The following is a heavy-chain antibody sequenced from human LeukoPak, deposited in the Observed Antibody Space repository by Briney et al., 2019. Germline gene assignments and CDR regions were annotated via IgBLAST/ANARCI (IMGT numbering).Heavy chain of an antibody. CDR3: ARASGSYYYDSSGYYAFDI. J-gene: IGHJ3*02. CDR2: IIPIFGTA. D-gene: IGHD3-22*01. V-gene: IGHV1-69*05. Sequence: SVKVSCKASGGTFSSYAISRVRQAPGQGLEWMGRIIPIFGTASYAQKFQGRVTITTDESTSTAYMELSSLRSEDTAVYYCARASGSYYYDSSGYYAFDIWGQGTMVTVSS. CDR1: GGTFSSYA.